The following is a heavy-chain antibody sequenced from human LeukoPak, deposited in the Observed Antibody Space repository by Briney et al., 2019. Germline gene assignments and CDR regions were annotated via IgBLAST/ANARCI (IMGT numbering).Heavy chain of an antibody. D-gene: IGHD6-19*01. Sequence: GGSLRLSCSVSGFTFSSYAMSWVRQAPGKGLEWVSVISGSGGSTYYTDSVKGRFTISRDNSKVTLYLQMNSLRAEDTAVYYCAKVAGDSSAWYTGSYFDYWGQGTLVTVSS. V-gene: IGHV3-23*01. J-gene: IGHJ4*02. CDR2: ISGSGGST. CDR3: AKVAGDSSAWYTGSYFDY. CDR1: GFTFSSYA.